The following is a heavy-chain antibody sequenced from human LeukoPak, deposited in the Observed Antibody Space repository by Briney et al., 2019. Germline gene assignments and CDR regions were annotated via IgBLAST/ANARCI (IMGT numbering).Heavy chain of an antibody. Sequence: GASVKVSCKASGYTFTSYGISWVRQAPGQGLEWMGWISAYNGNTNYAQKLQGRVTMTTDTSTSTAYVELRSLRSDDTAVYYCARDGTMVRGVIPRFDYWGQGTLVTVSS. CDR1: GYTFTSYG. D-gene: IGHD3-10*01. V-gene: IGHV1-18*01. CDR2: ISAYNGNT. J-gene: IGHJ4*02. CDR3: ARDGTMVRGVIPRFDY.